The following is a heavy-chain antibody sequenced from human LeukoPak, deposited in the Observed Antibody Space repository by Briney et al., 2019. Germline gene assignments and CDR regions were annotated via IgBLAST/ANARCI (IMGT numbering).Heavy chain of an antibody. J-gene: IGHJ5*02. CDR1: GFTFSSYW. CDR3: ARTAYGSGTYSTNRNWFDP. D-gene: IGHD3-10*01. CDR2: IRQDGSEK. V-gene: IGHV3-7*01. Sequence: PGGSLRLSCAASGFTFSSYWMNWVRQAPEKGLEWVASIRQDGSEKYYVDSVKGRFTISRDNAKNSLILQMSSLRAEDTAVYYCARTAYGSGTYSTNRNWFDPWGQGTLVTVSS.